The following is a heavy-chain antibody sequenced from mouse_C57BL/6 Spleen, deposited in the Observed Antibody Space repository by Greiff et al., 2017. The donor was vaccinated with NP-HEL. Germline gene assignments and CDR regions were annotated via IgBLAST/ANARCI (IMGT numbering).Heavy chain of an antibody. J-gene: IGHJ2*01. V-gene: IGHV3-1*01. CDR2: ISYSGST. CDR3: ASTGVADLDY. D-gene: IGHD1-1*01. CDR1: GYSITSGYD. Sequence: EVKLVESGPGMVKPSHSLSLTCTVTGYSITSGYDWHWIRHFPGNKLEWMGYISYSGSTNYNPSLKSRISLTHDTSKNHFFLKLNSVTTEDTATYYCASTGVADLDYWGQGTTLTVSS.